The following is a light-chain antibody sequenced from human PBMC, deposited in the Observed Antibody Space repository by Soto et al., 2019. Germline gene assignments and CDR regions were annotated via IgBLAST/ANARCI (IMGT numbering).Light chain of an antibody. CDR1: KLGTKY. CDR3: QAWDSSTVV. CDR2: QDV. J-gene: IGLJ2*01. Sequence: SYELTQPPSVSVSPGQTASITCSGDKLGTKYAFWYQQKPGQSPVLAIYQDVKRPSGIPERFSGSNSGNTATLTISGTQAMDEADYYCQAWDSSTVVFGGGTKLTVL. V-gene: IGLV3-1*01.